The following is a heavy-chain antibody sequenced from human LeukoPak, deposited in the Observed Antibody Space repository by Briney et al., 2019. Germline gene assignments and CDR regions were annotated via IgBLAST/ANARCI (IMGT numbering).Heavy chain of an antibody. CDR3: ARERVSGAVFDY. V-gene: IGHV4-4*02. Sequence: GSLRLSCAASGFTFNSFAMSWVRQPPGKGLEWIGEIYHSGNTNYNPSLKSRVTISVDESGNQFSLKLSSVTAADTAVYYCARERVSGAVFDYWGQGTLVTVSS. CDR1: GFTFNSFAM. J-gene: IGHJ4*02. D-gene: IGHD6-25*01. CDR2: IYHSGNT.